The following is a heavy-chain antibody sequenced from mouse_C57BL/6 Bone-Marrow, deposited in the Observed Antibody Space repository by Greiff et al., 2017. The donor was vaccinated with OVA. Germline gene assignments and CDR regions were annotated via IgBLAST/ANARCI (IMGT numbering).Heavy chain of an antibody. D-gene: IGHD1-1*01. V-gene: IGHV1-55*01. CDR1: GYTFTSYW. CDR3: ARYYYGSSYDYYDMDY. Sequence: QVQLQQPGAELVKPGASVKMSCKASGYTFTSYWITWVKQRPGQGLEWIGDIYPGSGSTNYNEKFKSKATLTVDTSSSTAYMQLSSLTSEDSAVYYCARYYYGSSYDYYDMDYWGQGTSVTVSS. CDR2: IYPGSGST. J-gene: IGHJ4*01.